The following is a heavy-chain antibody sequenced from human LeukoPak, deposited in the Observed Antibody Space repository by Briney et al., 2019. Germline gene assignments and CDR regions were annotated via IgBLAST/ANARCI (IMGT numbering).Heavy chain of an antibody. CDR2: ISSSGSTI. D-gene: IGHD2-2*02. J-gene: IGHJ6*02. Sequence: GGSLRLSCAASGFTFSDYYMSWIRQAPGKGLEWVSYISSSGSTIYYADSVKGRFTISRDNAKDSLYLQMNSLRAEDTAVYYCARDLVVVPAAIRGYYYGMDVWGQGTTATVSS. V-gene: IGHV3-11*01. CDR1: GFTFSDYY. CDR3: ARDLVVVPAAIRGYYYGMDV.